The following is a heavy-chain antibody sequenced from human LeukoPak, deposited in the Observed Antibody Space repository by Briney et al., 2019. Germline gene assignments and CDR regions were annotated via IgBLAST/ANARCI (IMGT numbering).Heavy chain of an antibody. V-gene: IGHV1-2*02. CDR2: INPSSGGT. Sequence: ASVKVSCKASGYTFTGYYMHWVRQAPGQGLEWMGWINPSSGGTNYAQKFQGRVTMTRDTSISTAYMELSRLRSDDTAVYYCARDSPCSSTSCYLSRWGQGTMVTVSS. J-gene: IGHJ3*01. CDR3: ARDSPCSSTSCYLSR. D-gene: IGHD2-2*01. CDR1: GYTFTGYY.